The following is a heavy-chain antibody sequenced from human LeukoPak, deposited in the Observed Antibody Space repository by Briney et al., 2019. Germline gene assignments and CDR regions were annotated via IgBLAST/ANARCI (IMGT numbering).Heavy chain of an antibody. CDR2: IKTKTDGGTT. V-gene: IGHV3-15*01. CDR3: VGGGGYYYLGSGFDY. Sequence: GGSLRLSCAASGFTFSNAWMSWVRQAPGKGLEWVGRIKTKTDGGTTDYAAPVKDRFTISRDDSKNSLYLQMNSLKTEDTAVYYCVGGGGYYYLGSGFDYWGQGTLVTVSS. D-gene: IGHD3-22*01. J-gene: IGHJ4*02. CDR1: GFTFSNAW.